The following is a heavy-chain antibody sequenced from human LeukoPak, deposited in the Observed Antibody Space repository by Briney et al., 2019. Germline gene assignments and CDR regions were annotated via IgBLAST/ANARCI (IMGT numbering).Heavy chain of an antibody. V-gene: IGHV1-69*04. Sequence: GASVKVSCRASGGTFSSYAISWVRQAPGQGLEWMGRIIPILGIANYAQKFQGRVTITADKSTSTAYMELSSLRSEDTAVYYCARLAAAGTDSFDYWGQGTLVTVSS. CDR1: GGTFSSYA. J-gene: IGHJ4*02. CDR3: ARLAAAGTDSFDY. CDR2: IIPILGIA. D-gene: IGHD6-13*01.